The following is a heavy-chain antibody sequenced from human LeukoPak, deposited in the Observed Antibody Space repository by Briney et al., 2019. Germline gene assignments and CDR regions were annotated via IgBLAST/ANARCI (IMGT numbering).Heavy chain of an antibody. D-gene: IGHD6-13*01. CDR3: ASRGIAAAGPLFDY. CDR2: IIPIFGTA. J-gene: IGHJ4*02. V-gene: IGHV1-69*05. Sequence: SVKVSCKASGGTFSSYAISWVRQAPGQGLEWMGGIIPIFGTANCAQKFQGRVTITTDESTSTAYMELSSLRCEDTAVYYCASRGIAAAGPLFDYWGQGTLVTVSS. CDR1: GGTFSSYA.